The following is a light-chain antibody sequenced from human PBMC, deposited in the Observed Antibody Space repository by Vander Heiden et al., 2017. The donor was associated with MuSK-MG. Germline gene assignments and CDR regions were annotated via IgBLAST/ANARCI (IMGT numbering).Light chain of an antibody. V-gene: IGLV3-21*03. CDR2: YES. CDR1: NIGSKS. CDR3: QVWDSGSDHVV. J-gene: IGLJ2*01. Sequence: SYVLTQPPSVSVAPGKTARITCGGNNIGSKSVHWYQQKPGQATLRVVVYESDRPSGIPERFSCWNAGTSATPRIRRVEAGDEADDYWQVWDSGSDHVVFGGGTKLTVL.